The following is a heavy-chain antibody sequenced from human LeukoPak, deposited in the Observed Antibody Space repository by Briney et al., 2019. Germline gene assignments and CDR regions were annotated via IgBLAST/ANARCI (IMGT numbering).Heavy chain of an antibody. Sequence: SETLSLTCTVSGGSISSYYWSWLRQPPGKGLEWIGYIYYSGSTNYNPSLKSRVTISVDTSKNQFSLKLSSVTAADTAVYYCARDHPPASGYSYGYNPWGQGTLVTVSS. CDR2: IYYSGST. V-gene: IGHV4-59*12. J-gene: IGHJ5*02. D-gene: IGHD5-18*01. CDR3: ARDHPPASGYSYGYNP. CDR1: GGSISSYY.